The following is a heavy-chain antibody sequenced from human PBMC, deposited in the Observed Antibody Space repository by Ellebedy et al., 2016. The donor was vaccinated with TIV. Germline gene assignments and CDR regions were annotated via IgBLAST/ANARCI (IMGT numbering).Heavy chain of an antibody. CDR2: ISSSSSYI. D-gene: IGHD4-17*01. CDR1: GFTFSSYS. J-gene: IGHJ6*02. CDR3: ARDIGDYVRRGYGMDV. Sequence: GGSLRLSCAASGFTFSSYSMNWVRQAPGKGLEWVSSISSSSSYIYYADSVKGRFTISRDNAKNSLYLQMNSLRAEDTAVYYCARDIGDYVRRGYGMDVWGQGTTVTVSS. V-gene: IGHV3-21*01.